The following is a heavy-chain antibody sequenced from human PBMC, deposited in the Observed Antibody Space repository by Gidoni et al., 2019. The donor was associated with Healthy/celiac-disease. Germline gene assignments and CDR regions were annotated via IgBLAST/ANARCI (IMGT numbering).Heavy chain of an antibody. CDR2: ISSSSSYI. D-gene: IGHD3-3*01. Sequence: EVQLVESGGGLVKPGGSLRLSCAASGFSFSSYSMNWVRQAPGKGPEWVSSISSSSSYIYYADSVKGRFTISRDNAKNSLYLQMNSLRAEDTAVYYCARVGDYDFWSGYYNAFDIWGQGTMVTVSS. J-gene: IGHJ3*02. CDR1: GFSFSSYS. CDR3: ARVGDYDFWSGYYNAFDI. V-gene: IGHV3-21*01.